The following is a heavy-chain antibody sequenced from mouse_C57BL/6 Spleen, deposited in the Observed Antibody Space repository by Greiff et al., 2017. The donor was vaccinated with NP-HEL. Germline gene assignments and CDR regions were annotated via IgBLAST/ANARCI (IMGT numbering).Heavy chain of an antibody. CDR3: ALPYYYGSSYWYFDV. CDR2: IYPGSGST. D-gene: IGHD1-1*01. Sequence: QVQLQQPGAELVKPGASVKMSCKASGYTFTSYWITWVKQRPGQGLEWIGDIYPGSGSTNYNEKFKSKATLTVDTSSSTAYMQLSSLTSEDSAVYYCALPYYYGSSYWYFDVWGTGTTVTVSS. CDR1: GYTFTSYW. V-gene: IGHV1-55*01. J-gene: IGHJ1*03.